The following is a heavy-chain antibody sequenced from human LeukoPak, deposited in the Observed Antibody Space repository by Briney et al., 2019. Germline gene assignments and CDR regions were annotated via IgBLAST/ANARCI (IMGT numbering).Heavy chain of an antibody. Sequence: ASVKVSCKASGGTFSSYAISWVRQAPGQGLEWMGRIIPIVGIRNYAQKFQGRVTITADKSTSTAYMELSSLRSEDTAVYYCAREGEGIDYWGQGTPVTVSS. CDR2: IIPIVGIR. V-gene: IGHV1-69*10. CDR1: GGTFSSYA. CDR3: AREGEGIDY. D-gene: IGHD3-10*01. J-gene: IGHJ4*02.